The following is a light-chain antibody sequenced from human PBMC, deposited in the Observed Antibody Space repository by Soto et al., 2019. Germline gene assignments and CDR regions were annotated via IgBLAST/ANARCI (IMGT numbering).Light chain of an antibody. CDR1: STDVGANNY. CDR3: YSHVDGPTGV. Sequence: QSALTQPASVSGSPGQSITISCTGTSTDVGANNYVSWYQQHPGRAPKVMIYDVTNRPSGVSNRFSGSKSCNTASLTISGLQAEDEADYYCYSHVDGPTGVFGGGTKLTVL. CDR2: DVT. V-gene: IGLV2-14*01. J-gene: IGLJ2*01.